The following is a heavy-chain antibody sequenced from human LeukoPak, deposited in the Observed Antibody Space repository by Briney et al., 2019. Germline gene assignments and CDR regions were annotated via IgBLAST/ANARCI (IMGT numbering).Heavy chain of an antibody. CDR3: AKDPLGVDP. CDR2: ISFDESNK. CDR1: GFSFNSYG. J-gene: IGHJ5*02. V-gene: IGHV3-30*18. D-gene: IGHD1-26*01. Sequence: PGGSLRLSCAASGFSFNSYGMHWVRQAPGKGLEWVAVISFDESNKYYADSVKGRFTISRDISKNTLYLQMNSLRAEDTAVYYCAKDPLGVDPWGQGTLVTVSS.